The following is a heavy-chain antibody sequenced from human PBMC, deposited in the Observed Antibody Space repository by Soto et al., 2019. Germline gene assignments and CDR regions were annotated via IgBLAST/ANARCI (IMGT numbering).Heavy chain of an antibody. D-gene: IGHD2-15*01. CDR3: ARRGYCSGGSCYWTWFDP. CDR1: GYTFTSYG. V-gene: IGHV1-18*01. J-gene: IGHJ5*02. CDR2: ISAYNGNT. Sequence: ASVKVSCKASGYTFTSYGISWVRQAPGQGLEWMGWISAYNGNTNYAQKIQGRVTMTTDTYTSTAYMELRSLRSDDTALYYCARRGYCSGGSCYWTWFDPWGQGTLVTVSS.